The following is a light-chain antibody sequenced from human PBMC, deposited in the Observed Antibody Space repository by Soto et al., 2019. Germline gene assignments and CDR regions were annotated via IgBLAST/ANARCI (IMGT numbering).Light chain of an antibody. J-gene: IGLJ7*01. CDR3: QMWDSSNDHWV. CDR2: NDS. V-gene: IGLV3-21*02. CDR1: NIGSKS. Sequence: SYELTQPPSVSVAPGQTARISCGGSNIGSKSVHWYQQKPGQAPVLVVYNDSDRPSGIPERFSGSNSGNTATLTITRAEAGDEADYYCQMWDSSNDHWVVGGGTQLTVL.